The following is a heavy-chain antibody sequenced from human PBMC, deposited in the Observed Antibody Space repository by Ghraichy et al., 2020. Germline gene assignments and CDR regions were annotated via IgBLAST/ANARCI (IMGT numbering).Heavy chain of an antibody. D-gene: IGHD6-19*01. CDR3: ARDLGGGWYFDY. J-gene: IGHJ4*02. CDR2: IKKDASET. CDR1: GFIFSGYW. V-gene: IGHV3-7*01. Sequence: ESLNISCAASGFIFSGYWMSWVRQAPGKGPEWVANIKKDASETYYVNSVKGRFTISRDNAANSLYLQMNSLRADDTAVYYCARDLGGGWYFDYWGQGALVAVSS.